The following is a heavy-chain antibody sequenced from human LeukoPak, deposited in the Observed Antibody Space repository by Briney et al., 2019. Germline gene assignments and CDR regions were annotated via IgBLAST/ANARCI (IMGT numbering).Heavy chain of an antibody. D-gene: IGHD2-21*02. Sequence: ASVKVSCKASGYTLTGYYMHWVRQAPGQGLEWMGWINPNSGGTNYAQKFQGRVTMTRDTSISTAYMELRSLRSDDTAVYYCARRLYFVVVTATTEIGFDYWGQGTLVTVSS. V-gene: IGHV1-2*02. CDR2: INPNSGGT. CDR3: ARRLYFVVVTATTEIGFDY. CDR1: GYTLTGYY. J-gene: IGHJ4*02.